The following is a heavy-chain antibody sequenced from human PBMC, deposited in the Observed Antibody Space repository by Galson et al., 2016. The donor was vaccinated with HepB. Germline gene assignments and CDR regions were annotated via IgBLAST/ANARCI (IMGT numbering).Heavy chain of an antibody. V-gene: IGHV3-9*01. D-gene: IGHD3-22*01. CDR1: GFIFDDYA. J-gene: IGHJ4*02. CDR2: LTWNRSEI. Sequence: SLRLSCAASGFIFDDYAFHWVRQAPGQGLEWVSSLTWNRSEIGYADTVKGLFTISRDNAKNSLYLQLNSVRAEDTALYYCATDHTYDSSGFLHYWGQGTLVTVSS. CDR3: ATDHTYDSSGFLHY.